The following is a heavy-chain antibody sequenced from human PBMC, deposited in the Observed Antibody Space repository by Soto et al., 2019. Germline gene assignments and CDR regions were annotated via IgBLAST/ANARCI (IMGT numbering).Heavy chain of an antibody. V-gene: IGHV3-30*18. CDR3: AKVNSPYVPNRWAFDI. CDR1: GFTFSSYG. Sequence: HPGGSLRLSCAASGFTFSSYGMHWVRQAPGKGLEWVAVISYDGSNKYYADSVKGRFTISRDNSKNTLYLQMNSLRAEDTAVYYCAKVNSPYVPNRWAFDIWGQGTMVTVSS. CDR2: ISYDGSNK. D-gene: IGHD2-2*01. J-gene: IGHJ3*02.